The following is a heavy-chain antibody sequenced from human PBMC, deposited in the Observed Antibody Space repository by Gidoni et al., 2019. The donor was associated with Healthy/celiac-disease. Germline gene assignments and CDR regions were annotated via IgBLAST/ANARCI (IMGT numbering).Heavy chain of an antibody. Sequence: EVQLVESGGGLVKSGGSLRLSCAASGFPFSSYSMNWVRQAPGKGLEWVSSISSSGSYIYYADSVKGRFTISRDNAKNSLYLQMNSLRAEDTAVYYCARGSGWYYFDYWGQGTLVTVSS. V-gene: IGHV3-21*01. CDR2: ISSSGSYI. J-gene: IGHJ4*02. CDR3: ARGSGWYYFDY. D-gene: IGHD6-19*01. CDR1: GFPFSSYS.